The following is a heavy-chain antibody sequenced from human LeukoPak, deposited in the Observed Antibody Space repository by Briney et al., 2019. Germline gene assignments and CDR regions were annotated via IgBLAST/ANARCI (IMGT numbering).Heavy chain of an antibody. Sequence: GGSLRLSCAASGFTFSNYWMHWVRQAPGKGLAWVSRINSDGSRTNYADSVKGRFTISRDNAKNTLYLQMNSLRAEDTAVYYCARELYSSSSPEVDYWGQGTLVTVSS. CDR1: GFTFSNYW. V-gene: IGHV3-74*01. J-gene: IGHJ4*02. D-gene: IGHD6-13*01. CDR2: INSDGSRT. CDR3: ARELYSSSSPEVDY.